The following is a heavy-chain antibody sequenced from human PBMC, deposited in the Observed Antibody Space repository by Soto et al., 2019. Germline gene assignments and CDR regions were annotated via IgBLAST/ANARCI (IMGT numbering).Heavy chain of an antibody. CDR1: GGSISSYY. J-gene: IGHJ4*02. CDR2: IYYSGST. CDR3: ARGTIAAAGTGFDY. Sequence: QVQLQESGPGLVKPSETLSLTCTVSGGSISSYYWSWIRQPPGKGLEWIGYIYYSGSTNYNPSLKRRVTISVDTSKNQFSLKLSSVTAADTAVYYCARGTIAAAGTGFDYWGQGTLVTVSS. V-gene: IGHV4-59*01. D-gene: IGHD6-13*01.